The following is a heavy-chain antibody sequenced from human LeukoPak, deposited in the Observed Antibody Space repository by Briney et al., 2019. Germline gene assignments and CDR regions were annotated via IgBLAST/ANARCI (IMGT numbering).Heavy chain of an antibody. CDR2: VSGSGDRT. Sequence: GGSLRLSCAASGFTFSSYAMSWARQAPVKGLEWVASVSGSGDRTDYTDSVKGRFTISRDNFKNTLYLQMNSLSAEDTAVYYCAKVDYDGSGYYDYWGQGTLVT. D-gene: IGHD3-22*01. V-gene: IGHV3-23*01. CDR3: AKVDYDGSGYYDY. CDR1: GFTFSSYA. J-gene: IGHJ4*02.